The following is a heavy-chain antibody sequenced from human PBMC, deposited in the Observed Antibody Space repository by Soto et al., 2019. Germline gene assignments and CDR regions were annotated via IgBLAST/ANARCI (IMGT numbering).Heavy chain of an antibody. CDR1: GFTFSSYA. V-gene: IGHV3-23*01. D-gene: IGHD2-2*01. CDR3: AKVWCSSTSCPTDY. J-gene: IGHJ4*02. CDR2: ISGSGGST. Sequence: GGSLRLSCAASGFTFSSYAMSWVRKAPGKGLEWVSAISGSGGSTYYADSVKGRFTISRDNSKNTLYLQMNSLRAEDTAVYYCAKVWCSSTSCPTDYWGQGTLVTVSS.